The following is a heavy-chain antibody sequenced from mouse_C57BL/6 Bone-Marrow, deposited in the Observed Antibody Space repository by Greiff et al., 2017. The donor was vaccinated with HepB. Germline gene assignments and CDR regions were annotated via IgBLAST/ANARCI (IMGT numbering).Heavy chain of an antibody. J-gene: IGHJ1*03. CDR3: ARYDYDFYWYFDV. CDR1: GYTFSSYW. V-gene: IGHV1-50*01. D-gene: IGHD2-4*01. CDR2: IDPSDSYT. Sequence: QVQLKQPGAELVKPGASVKLSCKASGYTFSSYWMQWVKQRPGQGLEWIGEIDPSDSYTNYNQKFKGKATLTVDTSSSTAYMQLSSLTSEDSAVYYCARYDYDFYWYFDVWGTGTTVTVSS.